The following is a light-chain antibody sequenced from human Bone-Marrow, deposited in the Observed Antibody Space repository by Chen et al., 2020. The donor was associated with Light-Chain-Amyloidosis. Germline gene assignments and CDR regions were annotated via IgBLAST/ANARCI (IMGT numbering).Light chain of an antibody. CDR1: SSDVGGDNH. J-gene: IGLJ1*01. CDR2: EVT. CDR3: SSYTITNTLG. V-gene: IGLV2-14*01. Sequence: QSALTQPASVSGSPGQSITISCTGTSSDVGGDNHVSWYQQHPDKAPKLMIYEVTNRPSWVHDRFSGSKSDNPASRTISGLQTEDEADYFCSSYTITNTLGFGSGTRVTVL.